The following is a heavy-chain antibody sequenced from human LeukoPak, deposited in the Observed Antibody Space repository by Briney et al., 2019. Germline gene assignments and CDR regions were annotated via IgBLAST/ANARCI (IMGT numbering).Heavy chain of an antibody. CDR2: IIPKNGDT. V-gene: IGHV1-2*02. D-gene: IGHD6-13*01. CDR3: ARASTMYSSWYFMDV. J-gene: IGHJ6*03. Sequence: ASVKVSCKASGYTFSVYYIHWLRQAPGQGLEWMGWIIPKNGDTNYAQKFRDRVTMTRDTSISTAYMEINSLTSDDTAVYYCARASTMYSSWYFMDVWGKGTTVT. CDR1: GYTFSVYY.